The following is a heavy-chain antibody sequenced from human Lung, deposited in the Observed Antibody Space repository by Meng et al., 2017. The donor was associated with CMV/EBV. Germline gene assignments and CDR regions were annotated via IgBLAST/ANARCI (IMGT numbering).Heavy chain of an antibody. CDR3: ARDPAASIFGVVTNEGYVDD. CDR1: GGSIRSYY. V-gene: IGHV4-59*01. Sequence: SETLSLXCTVSGGSIRSYYWSWIRQPPGKGLEWIGYIYYSGSTNYNPSLKSRVTISVDTSKNQFSLKLSSVTAADTAVYYCARDPAASIFGVVTNEGYVDDWXQRTLVTVSS. D-gene: IGHD3-3*01. CDR2: IYYSGST. J-gene: IGHJ4*03.